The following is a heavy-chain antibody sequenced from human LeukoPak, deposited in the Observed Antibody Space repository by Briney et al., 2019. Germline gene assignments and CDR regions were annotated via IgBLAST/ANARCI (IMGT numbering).Heavy chain of an antibody. Sequence: QPGGSLRLSRAASGFTFSSYAMSWVRQAPVKGLEWVSAISGSGGSTSYADSVKGRFTISRDNSKNTLYLQMNSLRAEDTAVYYCAKGDYGDYEYNWFDPWGQGTLVTVSS. V-gene: IGHV3-23*01. J-gene: IGHJ5*02. CDR3: AKGDYGDYEYNWFDP. D-gene: IGHD4-17*01. CDR2: ISGSGGST. CDR1: GFTFSSYA.